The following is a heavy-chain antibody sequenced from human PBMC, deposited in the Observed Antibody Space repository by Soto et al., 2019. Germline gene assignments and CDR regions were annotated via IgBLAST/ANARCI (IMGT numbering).Heavy chain of an antibody. Sequence: GGSLRLSCAASGFTFSSYSMNWVRQAPGKGLEWVSSISSSSYIYYADSVKGRFTISRDNAKNSLYLQMNSLRAEDTAVYYCARGIALYSAFDIWGQGTMVTVSS. D-gene: IGHD2-21*01. CDR3: ARGIALYSAFDI. V-gene: IGHV3-21*01. CDR1: GFTFSSYS. J-gene: IGHJ3*02. CDR2: ISSSSYI.